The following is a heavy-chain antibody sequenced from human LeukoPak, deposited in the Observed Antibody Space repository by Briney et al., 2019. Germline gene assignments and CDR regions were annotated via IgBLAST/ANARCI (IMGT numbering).Heavy chain of an antibody. CDR3: ARSCMAREQPTDFDF. D-gene: IGHD1/OR15-1a*01. CDR1: GYTLPELS. CDR2: FHPEEGET. V-gene: IGHV1-24*01. Sequence: ASVKVSCKVCGYTLPELSMHWVRQPRGRGLEGMGGFHPEEGETIYAQEFERRVTMTEDTSTDTAYMELSRLRSEDTAVYYCARSCMAREQPTDFDFWGQGTLVTVSS. J-gene: IGHJ4*02.